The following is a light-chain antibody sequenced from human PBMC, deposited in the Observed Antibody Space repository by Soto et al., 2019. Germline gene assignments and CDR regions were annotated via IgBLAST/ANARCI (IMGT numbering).Light chain of an antibody. CDR3: QSYDSRRSGNVV. V-gene: IGLV1-40*01. CDR1: SSNIGAGYD. Sequence: QLVLTQPPSVSGAPGQRVTISCTGSSSNIGAGYDVHWYQQLPGTAPKLLIYGNSNRPSGVPDRFSGSKSGTSASLAITGLQAEDEADYYCQSYDSRRSGNVVFGGGTKLTVL. J-gene: IGLJ2*01. CDR2: GNS.